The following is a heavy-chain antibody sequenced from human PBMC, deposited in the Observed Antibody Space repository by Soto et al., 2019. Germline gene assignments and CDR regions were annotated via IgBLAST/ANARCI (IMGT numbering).Heavy chain of an antibody. J-gene: IGHJ5*02. Sequence: SETLSLTCTVSGGSISSGGYYWSWIRQHPGKGLEWIGYIYYSGSTYYNPSLKSRVTISVDTSKNQFSLKLSSVTAADTAVYYCARDPSQQLGSGYNWFDPWGQGTLVTVSS. CDR2: IYYSGST. D-gene: IGHD6-13*01. CDR1: GGSISSGGYY. CDR3: ARDPSQQLGSGYNWFDP. V-gene: IGHV4-31*03.